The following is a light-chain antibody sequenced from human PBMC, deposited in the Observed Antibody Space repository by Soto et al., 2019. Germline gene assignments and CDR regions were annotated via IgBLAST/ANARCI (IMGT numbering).Light chain of an antibody. V-gene: IGKV3-15*01. CDR2: GAS. CDR3: QQYNNWPPTWT. CDR1: QSLNSN. Sequence: EIVMTQSPATLSVSPGERATLSCRASQSLNSNLAWYQQKPGQAPMLLIYGASTRATGIPARFSGSGSGTEFTLTISSMQSEDFAVYYCQQYNNWPPTWTFGQGTKVEIK. J-gene: IGKJ1*01.